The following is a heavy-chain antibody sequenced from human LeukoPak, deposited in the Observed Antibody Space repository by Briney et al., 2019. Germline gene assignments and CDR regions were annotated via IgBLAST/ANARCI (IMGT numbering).Heavy chain of an antibody. J-gene: IGHJ4*02. CDR2: FDPEDGET. CDR1: GYTLTELS. D-gene: IGHD6-13*01. V-gene: IGHV1-24*01. Sequence: ASVKVSCKVSGYTLTELSMHWVRQAPGKGLEWMGGFDPEDGETIYAQKFQGRVTMTEDTSTDTAYMELSSLRSEDTAVYYCATFLLQQQPWYYFDYWGQGTLVTVSS. CDR3: ATFLLQQQPWYYFDY.